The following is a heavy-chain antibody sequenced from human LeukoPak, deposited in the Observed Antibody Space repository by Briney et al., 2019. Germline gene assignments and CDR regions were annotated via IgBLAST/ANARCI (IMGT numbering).Heavy chain of an antibody. Sequence: SETLSLTCTVSGGSISSYYWSWIRQPPGKGLEWIGYIYYSGSTNYNPPLKSRVTISVDTSKNQFSLKLSSVTAADTAVYYCARDFGDCSSTSCYSGPDPNRRKNDAFDIWGQGTMVTVSS. CDR2: IYYSGST. CDR3: ARDFGDCSSTSCYSGPDPNRRKNDAFDI. CDR1: GGSISSYY. D-gene: IGHD2-2*01. V-gene: IGHV4-59*01. J-gene: IGHJ3*02.